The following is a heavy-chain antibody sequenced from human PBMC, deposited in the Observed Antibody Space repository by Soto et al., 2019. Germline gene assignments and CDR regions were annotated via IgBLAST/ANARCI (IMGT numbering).Heavy chain of an antibody. Sequence: PSETLSLTCTVSGGSISSYYWSWIRQPPGKGLEWIGYIYYSGSINYNPSLKSRVTISVDTSKNQFSLKLSSVTAADTAVYYCARDLNYMDVWGKGTTVTVSS. V-gene: IGHV4-59*01. CDR2: IYYSGSI. CDR1: GGSISSYY. CDR3: ARDLNYMDV. J-gene: IGHJ6*03.